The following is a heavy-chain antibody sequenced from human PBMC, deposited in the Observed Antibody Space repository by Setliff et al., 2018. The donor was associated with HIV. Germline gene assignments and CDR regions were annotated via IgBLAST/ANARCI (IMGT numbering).Heavy chain of an antibody. CDR2: VYWDDEK. Sequence: SGPTLVNPTETLTLTCSFSEFSLSTSGVGVGWIRQPPGKAPEWLAVVYWDDEKPYNPSLKNRLNVTKAVLTLTDMDPADTATYFCLYSRYFDIGAYWGPGILVTVSS. D-gene: IGHD3-9*01. CDR3: LYSRYFDIGAY. CDR1: EFSLSTSGVG. J-gene: IGHJ1*01. V-gene: IGHV2-5*02.